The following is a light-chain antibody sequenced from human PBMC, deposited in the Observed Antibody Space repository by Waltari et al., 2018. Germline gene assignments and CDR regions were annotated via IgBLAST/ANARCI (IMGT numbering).Light chain of an antibody. V-gene: IGKV3D-20*02. CDR3: QQSYSTWT. J-gene: IGKJ1*01. CDR2: DAS. CDR1: QTVSKNY. Sequence: EIVLTQSPGTLSLSPGERATLSCRASQTVSKNYLAWYQQKPGQAPRLLIDDASDRATGIPDRFSGSGSGTDYTLTIRSLQPEDFATYYCQQSYSTWTSGQGTKVEIK.